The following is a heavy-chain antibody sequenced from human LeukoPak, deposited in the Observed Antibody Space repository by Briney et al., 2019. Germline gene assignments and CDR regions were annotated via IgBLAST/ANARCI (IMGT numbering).Heavy chain of an antibody. CDR3: ARHRAGYHVDS. V-gene: IGHV4-39*01. CDR1: GGSINSSGYY. D-gene: IGHD3-9*01. CDR2: HYYSGST. J-gene: IGHJ4*02. Sequence: SETLSLTCTVPGGSINSSGYYWGWIRQPPGKGLEGIGSHYYSGSTYYNPSLKSRVIISVDTSKNQFSLKLNSVTAADTAVYYCARHRAGYHVDSWGQGTLVTVSS.